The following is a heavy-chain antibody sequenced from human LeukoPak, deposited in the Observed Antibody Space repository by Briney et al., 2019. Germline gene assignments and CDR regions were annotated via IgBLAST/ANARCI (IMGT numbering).Heavy chain of an antibody. CDR1: GYTFTSYG. V-gene: IGHV1-18*01. Sequence: ASVKVSCKASGYTFTSYGISWVRQAPGQGLEWMGWISAYNGNTNYAQKLQGGVTMTTDTSTSTAYMGLRSLRSDDTAVYYCARVNAGLSSGYYSGAFDIWGQGTMVTVSS. J-gene: IGHJ3*02. D-gene: IGHD3-22*01. CDR3: ARVNAGLSSGYYSGAFDI. CDR2: ISAYNGNT.